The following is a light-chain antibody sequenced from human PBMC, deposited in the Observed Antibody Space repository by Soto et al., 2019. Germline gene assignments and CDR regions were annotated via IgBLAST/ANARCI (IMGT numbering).Light chain of an antibody. Sequence: EIVLTQSPATLSLSPGERATLSCRASHSVSNYLAWYQQKPGQAPRLLIYDASNGAPGIPARFRGGGSGKDFTFAIGGLGPEDFAVYYCQRRGNGALPLGGGTKGDIK. V-gene: IGKV3-11*01. J-gene: IGKJ4*01. CDR2: DAS. CDR1: HSVSNY. CDR3: QRRGNGALP.